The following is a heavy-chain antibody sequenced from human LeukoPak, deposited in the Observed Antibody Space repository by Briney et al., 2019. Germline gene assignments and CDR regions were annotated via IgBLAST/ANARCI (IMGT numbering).Heavy chain of an antibody. J-gene: IGHJ4*02. CDR3: ARARSGYSYGYGAGNDFDY. CDR2: INPNSGGT. Sequence: ASVKVSCKVSGYTLTELSMHWVRQAPGQGLEWMGWINPNSGGTNYAQKFQGWVTMTRDTSISTAYMELSRLRSDDTAVYYCARARSGYSYGYGAGNDFDYWGQGTLVTVSS. D-gene: IGHD5-18*01. V-gene: IGHV1-2*04. CDR1: GYTLTELS.